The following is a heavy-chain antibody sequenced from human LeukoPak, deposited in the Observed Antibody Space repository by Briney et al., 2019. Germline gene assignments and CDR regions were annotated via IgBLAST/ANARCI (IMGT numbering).Heavy chain of an antibody. D-gene: IGHD3-9*01. J-gene: IGHJ4*02. CDR3: ARPASDILTGYYPVY. Sequence: GESLKISCKGSGYTFTSYWIGWVRQMPGKGLEWMGIVYPGDSDTRYSPSFQGQVTISADKSISTAYLQWSSLKASDTAMYYCARPASDILTGYYPVYWGQGTLVTVSS. CDR2: VYPGDSDT. CDR1: GYTFTSYW. V-gene: IGHV5-51*01.